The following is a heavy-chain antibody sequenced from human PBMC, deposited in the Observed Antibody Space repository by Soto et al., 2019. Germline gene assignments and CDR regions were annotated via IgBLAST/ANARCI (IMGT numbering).Heavy chain of an antibody. CDR1: GFTFSSYS. CDR3: ASPLLWFGRSGTYMDV. J-gene: IGHJ6*03. D-gene: IGHD3-10*01. CDR2: ISSSSSTI. Sequence: GGSLRLSCAASGFTFSSYSMNWVRQAPGKGLEWVSYISSSSSTIYYADSVKGRFTISRDNAKNSLYLQMNSLRAEDTAVYYCASPLLWFGRSGTYMDVWGKGTTVTVSS. V-gene: IGHV3-48*01.